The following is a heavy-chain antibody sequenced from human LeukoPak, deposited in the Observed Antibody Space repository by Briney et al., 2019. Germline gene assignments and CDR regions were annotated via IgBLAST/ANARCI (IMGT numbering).Heavy chain of an antibody. CDR1: GGSISSSSYY. D-gene: IGHD3-3*01. CDR2: IYYSGST. V-gene: IGHV4-39*01. CDR3: ARGDVDDFWSGYLYDAFDI. Sequence: SETLSLTCTVSGGSISSSSYYWGWIRQPPGKGLEWIGSIYYSGSTYYNPSLKSRVTISVDTSKNQFSLKLSSVTAADTAVYYCARGDVDDFWSGYLYDAFDIWGQGTMVTVSS. J-gene: IGHJ3*02.